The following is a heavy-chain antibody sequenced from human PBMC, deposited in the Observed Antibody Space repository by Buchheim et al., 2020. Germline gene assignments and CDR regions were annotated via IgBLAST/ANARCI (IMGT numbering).Heavy chain of an antibody. D-gene: IGHD3-3*01. V-gene: IGHV3-21*01. CDR1: GFTFSSYS. J-gene: IGHJ6*02. CDR2: ISSSSSYI. Sequence: EVQLVESGGGLVKPGGSLRLSCAASGFTFSSYSMNWVRQAPGKGLEWVSSISSSSSYIYYADSVKGRFTISRDNAKNSLYLQMNSLRAEDTAVYYCASLAYYDFWSGYYTVSYYYYGMDVWGQGTT. CDR3: ASLAYYDFWSGYYTVSYYYYGMDV.